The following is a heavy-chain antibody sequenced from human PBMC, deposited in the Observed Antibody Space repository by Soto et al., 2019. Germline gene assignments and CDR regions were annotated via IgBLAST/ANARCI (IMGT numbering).Heavy chain of an antibody. V-gene: IGHV1-18*01. CDR1: GYTFTSYG. CDR3: ARGERFLEWLFHAQLFDY. Sequence: ASVKVSCKASGYTFTSYGISWVRQAPGQGLEWMGWISAYNGNTNYAQKLQGRVTMTTDTSTSTAYMELRSLRSDDTAVYYCARGERFLEWLFHAQLFDYWGQGTLVTVSS. CDR2: ISAYNGNT. J-gene: IGHJ4*02. D-gene: IGHD3-3*01.